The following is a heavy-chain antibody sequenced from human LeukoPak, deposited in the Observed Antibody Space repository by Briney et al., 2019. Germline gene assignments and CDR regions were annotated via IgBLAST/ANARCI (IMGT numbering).Heavy chain of an antibody. D-gene: IGHD6-13*01. Sequence: ASVKVSCKASGYTFTSYGISWVRQAPGQGLEWMGWISAYNGNTNHAQKLQGRVTMTTDTSTSTAYMELRSLRSDDTAVYDCARGRAILIAAPRSDWFDPWGQGTLVTVSS. CDR1: GYTFTSYG. V-gene: IGHV1-18*01. J-gene: IGHJ5*02. CDR3: ARGRAILIAAPRSDWFDP. CDR2: ISAYNGNT.